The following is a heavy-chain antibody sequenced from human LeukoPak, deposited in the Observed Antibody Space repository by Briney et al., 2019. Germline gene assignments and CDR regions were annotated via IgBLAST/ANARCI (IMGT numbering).Heavy chain of an antibody. CDR2: ITGSGGST. V-gene: IGHV3-23*01. J-gene: IGHJ4*02. D-gene: IGHD5-12*01. CDR3: ASFIVATTADFDY. CDR1: GFTFSSYG. Sequence: GGSLRLSCAASGFTFSSYGMSWVRQAPGKGLEWVSAITGSGGSTYYADSVKGRFTISRDNSKNTLYLQMNSLRAEDTAVYYCASFIVATTADFDYWGQGTLVTVSS.